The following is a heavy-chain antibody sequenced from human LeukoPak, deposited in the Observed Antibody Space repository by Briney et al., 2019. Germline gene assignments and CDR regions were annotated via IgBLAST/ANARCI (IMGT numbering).Heavy chain of an antibody. CDR1: GASITSYY. V-gene: IGHV4-59*01. CDR2: IHHSGST. D-gene: IGHD3/OR15-3a*01. Sequence: PSETLSLTCTVSGASITSYYWSWIRHPPGKGLEWIGYIHHSGSTNSNPSLKSRVTMSVDTSKIQFSLKLNSVTAADTAVYYCARWTNINWFDPWGQGTLVTVSS. J-gene: IGHJ5*02. CDR3: ARWTNINWFDP.